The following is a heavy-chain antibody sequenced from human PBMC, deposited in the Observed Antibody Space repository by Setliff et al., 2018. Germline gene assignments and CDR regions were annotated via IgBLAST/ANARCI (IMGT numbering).Heavy chain of an antibody. Sequence: GASVKVSCKASGYTFTAYYMHWVRQAPGQGPEWMGWINPDSGATNFAPKFQGRVTMTRDRSSNTAYMDLSRLTSDDTAVYYCARVAYGLEYFQYWGQGTLVTVSS. CDR2: INPDSGAT. CDR3: ARVAYGLEYFQY. J-gene: IGHJ1*01. D-gene: IGHD4-17*01. CDR1: GYTFTAYY. V-gene: IGHV1-2*02.